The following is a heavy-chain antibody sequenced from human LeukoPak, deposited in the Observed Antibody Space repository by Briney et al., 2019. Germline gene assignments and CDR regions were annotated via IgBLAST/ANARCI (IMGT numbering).Heavy chain of an antibody. CDR1: GGTFSSYA. Sequence: ASVKVSCKASGGTFSSYAISWVRQAPGQGLEWMGRIIPIFGTANYAQKFQGRVTITTDESTSTAHMELSSLRSEDTAVYYCARATVDYFDYWGQGTLVTVSS. D-gene: IGHD1-14*01. J-gene: IGHJ4*02. CDR2: IIPIFGTA. CDR3: ARATVDYFDY. V-gene: IGHV1-69*05.